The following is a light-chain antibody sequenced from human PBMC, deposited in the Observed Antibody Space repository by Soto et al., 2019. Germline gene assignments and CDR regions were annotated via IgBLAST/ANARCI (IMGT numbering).Light chain of an antibody. CDR1: SSNIGRNT. CDR3: ASWDNSLNGYV. V-gene: IGLV1-44*01. CDR2: SNN. Sequence: QSMLTQPPSASGTPGQRVTISCSGSSSNIGRNTVSWYQQLPGTAPKLLIYSNNERPSGVPDRFSGSKSGTSASLAISGLQFEDEAGYYCASWDNSLNGYVFGAGTKLTVL. J-gene: IGLJ1*01.